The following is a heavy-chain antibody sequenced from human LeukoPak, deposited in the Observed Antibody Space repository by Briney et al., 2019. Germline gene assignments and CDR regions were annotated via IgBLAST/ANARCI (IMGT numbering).Heavy chain of an antibody. CDR1: GFTFSSYS. CDR3: ARKYCSTTSCLFDN. D-gene: IGHD2-2*01. J-gene: IGHJ4*02. CDR2: ISSSGTTI. Sequence: GGSLRLSCAASGFTFSSYSMNWVRQAPGKGLQWVSDISSSGTTIYYADSVKGRFTISRDNAKNSLYLQMNSLRAEDTAVYYCARKYCSTTSCLFDNWGQGTLVTVSS. V-gene: IGHV3-48*04.